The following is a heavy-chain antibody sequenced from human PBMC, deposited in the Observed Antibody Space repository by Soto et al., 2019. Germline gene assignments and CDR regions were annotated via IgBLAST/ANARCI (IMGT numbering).Heavy chain of an antibody. CDR2: INAGNRNT. D-gene: IGHD1-7*01. CDR3: ARGGTNYSWHLAY. J-gene: IGHJ4*02. V-gene: IGHV1-3*05. CDR1: GYTFTTYT. Sequence: QVQLVQSGAEEKKPGASVKVSCKASGYTFTTYTMHWVRQAHGQRLEWMGWINAGNRNTKYSQKFQGRVTITRDTSPSTAYMELSSLRSEDTAVYYCARGGTNYSWHLAYWGPGTLVPVSS.